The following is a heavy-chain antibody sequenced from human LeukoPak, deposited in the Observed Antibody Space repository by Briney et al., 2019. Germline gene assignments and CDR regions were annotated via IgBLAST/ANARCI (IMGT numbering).Heavy chain of an antibody. D-gene: IGHD6-6*01. CDR3: AVIEYSSSSDFDY. Sequence: PSETLSLTCTVSGYSISSGYYWGWIRQPPGKGLEWIGSIHHRGRTYHNPSLKSRVTISVDTSKNHFSLKLTSVTAADTAVYYCAVIEYSSSSDFDYWGQGTLVTVSS. J-gene: IGHJ4*02. CDR2: IHHRGRT. CDR1: GYSISSGYY. V-gene: IGHV4-38-2*02.